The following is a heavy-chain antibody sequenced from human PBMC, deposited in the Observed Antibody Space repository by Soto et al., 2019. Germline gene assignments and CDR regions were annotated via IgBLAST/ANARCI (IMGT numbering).Heavy chain of an antibody. CDR3: ARQSSAGQGDFDL. D-gene: IGHD6-13*01. Sequence: PPETLSLTCAVSGYTITTGYSWGWVRQPPGKGLEWIGNIFHSGRTYYSPSLKDRLTVSMDTSKNQFSLNLRSVTAADTAVYYFARQSSAGQGDFDLWGIGPMVT. J-gene: IGHJ6*03. CDR1: GYTITTGYS. V-gene: IGHV4-38-2*01. CDR2: IFHSGRT.